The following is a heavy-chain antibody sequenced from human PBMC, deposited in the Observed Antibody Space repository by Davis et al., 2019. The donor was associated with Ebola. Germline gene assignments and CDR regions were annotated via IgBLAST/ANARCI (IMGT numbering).Heavy chain of an antibody. Sequence: GESLKISCAASGFTFSHYFMHWVRQAPGKGLEWVAVMSNDGSTENYAGSVKGRFTISRDNSKNTLSLQMNSLRPEDTAVYYCAREGGDGGDYFDYWGQGTLVTVSS. CDR1: GFTFSHYF. D-gene: IGHD2-21*01. J-gene: IGHJ4*02. CDR2: MSNDGSTE. V-gene: IGHV3-30*04. CDR3: AREGGDGGDYFDY.